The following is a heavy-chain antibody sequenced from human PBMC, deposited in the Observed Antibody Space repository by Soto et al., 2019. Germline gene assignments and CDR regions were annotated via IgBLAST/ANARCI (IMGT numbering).Heavy chain of an antibody. J-gene: IGHJ6*03. CDR2: ISWNSGSV. Sequence: EVQLVESGGGLVQPGGSLRLSCAVSGFTFDEYAIHWVRQAPGKGLEWVSGISWNSGSVGYANSVKGRFTISRDNAKSSLYLQMNSLRAEDTALYYCAKDTLYGGNYYYYYRDVWGKGTAVTVSS. CDR3: AKDTLYGGNYYYYYRDV. V-gene: IGHV3-9*01. CDR1: GFTFDEYA. D-gene: IGHD4-17*01.